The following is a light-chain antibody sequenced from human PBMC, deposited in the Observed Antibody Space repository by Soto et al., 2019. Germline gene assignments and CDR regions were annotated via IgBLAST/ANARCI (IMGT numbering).Light chain of an antibody. J-gene: IGKJ1*01. Sequence: IVLTQSPGTMSLSPGERATLYCRASQSVSSGYLAWYQQTPGQAPRLLIYGASSRATGIPDRFSGSGSGTDFTLTISRLEPEDFAVYYCQQYGSSQWTFGQGTKVDIK. CDR2: GAS. CDR3: QQYGSSQWT. CDR1: QSVSSGY. V-gene: IGKV3-20*01.